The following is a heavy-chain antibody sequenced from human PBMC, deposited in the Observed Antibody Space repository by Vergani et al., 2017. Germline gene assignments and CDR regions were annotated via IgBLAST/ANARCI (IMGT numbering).Heavy chain of an antibody. CDR2: IKSKTDGGTT. V-gene: IGHV3-15*07. D-gene: IGHD6-13*01. CDR1: GFTFSNAW. Sequence: EVQLVESGGGLVKPGGSLRLSCAASGFTFSNAWMNWVRQAPGKGLEWVGRIKSKTDGGTTDYAAPVKGRFTISRDDSKNTLYLQMNSLKTEDTAVYYCITDWGSSWPAQYYYYMDVWGKGTTVTVSS. CDR3: ITDWGSSWPAQYYYYMDV. J-gene: IGHJ6*03.